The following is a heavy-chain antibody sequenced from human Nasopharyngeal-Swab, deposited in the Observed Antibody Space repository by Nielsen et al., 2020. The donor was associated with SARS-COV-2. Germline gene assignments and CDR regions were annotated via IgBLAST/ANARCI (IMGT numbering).Heavy chain of an antibody. Sequence: QTHSLTRAISGDSVPSSSAAWNWIRQSPSRGLEWLGRTYYRSKWYNDYAVSVKSRITINPDTSKNQFSLHLNSVTPEDTAVYYCARARGAYGDYYYYYYTDVWGKGTTVTVSS. CDR2: TYYRSKWYN. CDR3: ARARGAYGDYYYYYYTDV. CDR1: GDSVPSSSAA. J-gene: IGHJ6*03. D-gene: IGHD4-17*01. V-gene: IGHV6-1*01.